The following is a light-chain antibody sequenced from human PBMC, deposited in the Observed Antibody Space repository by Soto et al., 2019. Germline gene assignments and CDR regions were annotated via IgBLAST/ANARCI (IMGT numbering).Light chain of an antibody. V-gene: IGKV3-20*01. CDR2: GAS. Sequence: EILITQSPATLSVSPGERATLSCRASQSVSSYLAWYQQKPGQGPSLLIYGASSRATGTPDRFSGSGSGTDSTLTINRLEPEDFAVYYCQQYGSPITFGQGTRLEIK. J-gene: IGKJ5*01. CDR1: QSVSSY. CDR3: QQYGSPIT.